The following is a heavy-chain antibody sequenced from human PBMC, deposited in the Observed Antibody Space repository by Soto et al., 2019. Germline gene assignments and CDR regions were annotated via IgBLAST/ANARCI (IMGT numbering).Heavy chain of an antibody. J-gene: IGHJ5*02. CDR3: ARESGAGTTVNS. CDR2: IYTSGSS. Sequence: QVQLQESGPGLVKPSETLSLTCNGSGGSISSYYWTWIRQPAGKGLEWIGRIYTSGSSNYNPSLKSRVTMSLDTSKNQFSLKLNSVTAADTAVYFCARESGAGTTVNSWGQGILVTVSS. CDR1: GGSISSYY. D-gene: IGHD4-17*01. V-gene: IGHV4-4*07.